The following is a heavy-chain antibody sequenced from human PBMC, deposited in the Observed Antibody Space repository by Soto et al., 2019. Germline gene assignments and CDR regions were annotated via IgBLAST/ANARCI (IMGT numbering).Heavy chain of an antibody. D-gene: IGHD2-2*01. CDR1: GFTFSSYS. J-gene: IGHJ4*02. Sequence: EVQLVESGGGLVQPGGSLRLSCAASGFTFSSYSMHWVRQAPGKGLVWVSYISSSSSTIYYADSVKGRFTISRDNAKNSLYRQRHSLRDEDTAGYDCARAGDIVVVPAAQIDYCGQVTLVTVAS. V-gene: IGHV3-48*02. CDR2: ISSSSSTI. CDR3: ARAGDIVVVPAAQIDY.